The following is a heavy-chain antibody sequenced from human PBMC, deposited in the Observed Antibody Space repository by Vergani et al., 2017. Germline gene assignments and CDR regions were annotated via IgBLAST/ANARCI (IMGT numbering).Heavy chain of an antibody. V-gene: IGHV3-7*01. CDR3: AGDRHVDWLLSWDAFDI. CDR2: IKQDGSEK. J-gene: IGHJ3*02. CDR1: GFTFSSYS. Sequence: EVQLVESGGGLVQPGGSLRLSCAASGFTFSSYSMSWVRQAPGKGLGWVAKIKQDGSEKYYVDSVKGRFTISRDNAKNSRYLQMNSLRAEDTAVYYCAGDRHVDWLLSWDAFDIWGQGTMVTVSS. D-gene: IGHD3-9*01.